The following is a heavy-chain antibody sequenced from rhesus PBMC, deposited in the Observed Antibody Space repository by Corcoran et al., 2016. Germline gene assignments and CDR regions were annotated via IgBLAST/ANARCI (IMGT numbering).Heavy chain of an antibody. CDR1: GFTFSSYE. J-gene: IGHJ4*01. D-gene: IGHD5-30*01. CDR2: IYIDGDTT. Sequence: DVQLVESGGGLVKPGGSLRLSCVASGFTFSSYEMHWVRQAPGKGLEWVSAIYIDGDTTYYADSVKGRFTISRDNSKNTLSLQMNSLRAEDTAVYYCAKDMFEDTVGTVLGNFDYWGQGVLVTVSS. V-gene: IGHV3-103*01. CDR3: AKDMFEDTVGTVLGNFDY.